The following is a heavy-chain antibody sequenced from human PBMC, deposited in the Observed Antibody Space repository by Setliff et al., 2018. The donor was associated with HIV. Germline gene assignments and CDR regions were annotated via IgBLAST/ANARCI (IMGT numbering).Heavy chain of an antibody. CDR1: GDSISSNTFY. D-gene: IGHD3-10*01. CDR3: ARDEGLWFGAKRNWFDP. Sequence: PSETLSLTCTVSGDSISSNTFYWGWIRQLPGKGLEWIGSIYYSGSTYYNPSLKSRVTISVDTSKNQFSLKLTSVTAADTAVYYCARDEGLWFGAKRNWFDPWGQGTLVTVSS. V-gene: IGHV4-39*07. CDR2: IYYSGST. J-gene: IGHJ5*02.